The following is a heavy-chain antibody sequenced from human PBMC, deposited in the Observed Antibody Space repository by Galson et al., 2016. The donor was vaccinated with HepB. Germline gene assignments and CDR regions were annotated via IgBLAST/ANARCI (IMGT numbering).Heavy chain of an antibody. Sequence: SLRLSCAASGFTFRSYAMSWVRQAPGKGLEWVSVISGGGSSSNYADSVKGRFTNSRDNSKNTLYLQMSNLRAEDTAVYYCAIIAGTYYFDSWGQGTLVTVSS. CDR3: AIIAGTYYFDS. CDR2: ISGGGSSS. CDR1: GFTFRSYA. J-gene: IGHJ4*02. V-gene: IGHV3-23*01. D-gene: IGHD2-21*01.